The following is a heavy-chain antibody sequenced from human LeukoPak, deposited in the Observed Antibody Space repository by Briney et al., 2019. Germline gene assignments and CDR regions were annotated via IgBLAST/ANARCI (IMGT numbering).Heavy chain of an antibody. CDR2: IYYSGST. J-gene: IGHJ6*04. CDR1: GGSISSYY. Sequence: SETLSLTCTVSGGSISSYYWSWIRQPPGKGLEWIGYIYYSGSTNYNPSLKSRVTISVDTSKNQFSLKLSSVTAADTAVYYCARDRRLGSARLPIAAADMDVWGKGTTVTVSS. V-gene: IGHV4-59*01. CDR3: ARDRRLGSARLPIAAADMDV. D-gene: IGHD6-13*01.